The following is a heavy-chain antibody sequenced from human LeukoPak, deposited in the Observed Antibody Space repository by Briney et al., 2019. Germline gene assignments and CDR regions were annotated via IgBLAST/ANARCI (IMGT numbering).Heavy chain of an antibody. Sequence: ASVKVSCKASGYTFTSYDINWVRQATGQGLEWMGWMNPNSGNTGYAQKFQGRVTMTRNTSISTAYMELSSLRSEDTAVYYCARGLWGIVEEDYWGQGTLVTVSS. CDR2: MNPNSGNT. CDR3: ARGLWGIVEEDY. CDR1: GYTFTSYD. J-gene: IGHJ4*02. D-gene: IGHD7-27*01. V-gene: IGHV1-8*01.